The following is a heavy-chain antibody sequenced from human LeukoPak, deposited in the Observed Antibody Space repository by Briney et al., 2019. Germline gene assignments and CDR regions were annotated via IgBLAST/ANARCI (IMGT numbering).Heavy chain of an antibody. Sequence: GGSLRLSCAASGFTVSNTFMTWVRQAPGQGLEWVSGIYNSGSTYYADPVRGRFSISRDNVKNTLYLQMNSLRVEDTAVYYCAKGDSSGRPYYFDYWGQGTLVTVSS. CDR1: GFTVSNTF. V-gene: IGHV3-53*01. J-gene: IGHJ4*02. CDR3: AKGDSSGRPYYFDY. D-gene: IGHD6-19*01. CDR2: IYNSGST.